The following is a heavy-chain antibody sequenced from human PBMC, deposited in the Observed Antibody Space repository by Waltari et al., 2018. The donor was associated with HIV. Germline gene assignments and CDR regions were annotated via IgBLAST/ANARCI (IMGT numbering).Heavy chain of an antibody. CDR2: RSYVELKI. Sequence: VQLVESGGGVVQPGRSLRLSCAASGFTFSQYAMHWVRRTPGKGLCWVALRSYVELKIYYLDSVKGRFTISRDNSKNTLSLQMNSLRTEDTAVYYCAKVVMFYGDHREGMDVWGKGTTVTVSS. V-gene: IGHV3-30*18. CDR3: AKVVMFYGDHREGMDV. D-gene: IGHD4-17*01. J-gene: IGHJ6*04. CDR1: GFTFSQYA.